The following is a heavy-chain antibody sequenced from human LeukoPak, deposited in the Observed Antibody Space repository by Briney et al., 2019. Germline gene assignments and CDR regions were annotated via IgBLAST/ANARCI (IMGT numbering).Heavy chain of an antibody. CDR1: GFTFSSYA. D-gene: IGHD1-26*01. CDR2: ISGSGGST. J-gene: IGHJ4*02. V-gene: IGHV3-23*01. Sequence: GRSLRLSCAASGFTFSSYAMSWVRQAPGKGLEWVSAISGSGGSTYYADSVKGRFTISGDNSKNTLYLQMNSLRAEDTAVYYCAKSGWELIGGFDYWGQGTPVTVSS. CDR3: AKSGWELIGGFDY.